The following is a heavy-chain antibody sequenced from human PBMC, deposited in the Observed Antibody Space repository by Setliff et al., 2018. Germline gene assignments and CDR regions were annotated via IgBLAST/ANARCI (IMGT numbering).Heavy chain of an antibody. V-gene: IGHV1-18*01. CDR2: ISANNGYM. Sequence: ASVKVSCKASGYTFTSYGISWLRQAPGQGLEWMGWISANNGYMVFAQNLQGRIIMTTDTSTSTAYLELNSLKTDDTAVYYCARVAPYCGRDCFSDFLDYWGQGALVTVSS. D-gene: IGHD2-21*02. J-gene: IGHJ4*02. CDR3: ARVAPYCGRDCFSDFLDY. CDR1: GYTFTSYG.